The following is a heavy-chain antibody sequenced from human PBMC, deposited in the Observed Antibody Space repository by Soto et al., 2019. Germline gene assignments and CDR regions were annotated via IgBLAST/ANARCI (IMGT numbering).Heavy chain of an antibody. V-gene: IGHV5-51*01. CDR2: IYPGDSDT. Sequence: DSLKIPWNGSGYSFTSYWIRRVLQMPRKGLEWMGIIYPGDSDTRYSPSFQGQVTISADKSISTAYLQWSSLKASDTAMYYCARHAYDFWSGYPPGYMDVWGNGTTVTVSS. CDR3: ARHAYDFWSGYPPGYMDV. CDR1: GYSFTSYW. J-gene: IGHJ6*03. D-gene: IGHD3-3*01.